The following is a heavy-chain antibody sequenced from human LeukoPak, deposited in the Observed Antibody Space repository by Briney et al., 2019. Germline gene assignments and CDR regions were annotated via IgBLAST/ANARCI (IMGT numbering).Heavy chain of an antibody. D-gene: IGHD3-10*01. CDR1: GFSFSRSW. CDR3: VRDGPFGSGTFGY. J-gene: IGHJ4*02. V-gene: IGHV3-7*01. CDR2: IKVDGSEN. Sequence: PGGSLRLSCVASGFSFSRSWVSWVRQAPGKRLEWVANIKVDGSENHYLDSVEGRFIISRDNAKNSLHLQMNNLRAEDTAEYYCVRDGPFGSGTFGYWAQGTLVSVSS.